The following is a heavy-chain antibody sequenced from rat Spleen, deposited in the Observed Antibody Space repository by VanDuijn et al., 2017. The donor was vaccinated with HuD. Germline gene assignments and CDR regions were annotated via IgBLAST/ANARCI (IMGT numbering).Heavy chain of an antibody. J-gene: IGHJ2*01. CDR3: ARHRNYGGIPFDF. D-gene: IGHD1-11*01. CDR1: GFTFSDCY. V-gene: IGHV5-29*01. Sequence: EVQLVESGGGLVQPGRSLKLSCATSGFTFSDCYMAWVRQAPTKGLEWVATISSDGSGTYYRDSVKGRFTISRDNAKSTLYLQMDSLRSEDTATYYCARHRNYGGIPFDFWGQGVMVTVSS. CDR2: ISSDGSGT.